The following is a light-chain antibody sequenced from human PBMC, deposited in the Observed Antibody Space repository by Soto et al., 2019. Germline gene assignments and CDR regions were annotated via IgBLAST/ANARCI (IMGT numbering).Light chain of an antibody. Sequence: DIKMTQSPSALSASVGDRVTITCRASQSISSWLAWYQQKPGKAPNLLISRASSLESGVPSRFSGSGSGTEFTLTISSLQPDDFATYYCQHSQSYPVTFGQGTKVEIK. CDR3: QHSQSYPVT. J-gene: IGKJ1*01. V-gene: IGKV1-5*03. CDR2: RAS. CDR1: QSISSW.